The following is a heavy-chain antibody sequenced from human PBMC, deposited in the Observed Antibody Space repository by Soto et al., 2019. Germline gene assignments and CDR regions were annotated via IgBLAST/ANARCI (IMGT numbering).Heavy chain of an antibody. Sequence: ASVKVSCKASGYSFTSYYIHWVRQAPGQGLEWMGRINPNSGGTNYAQNFQGWVTMTRDTSISTAYMELSRLRSDDTAVYYCARDGFKQLWSKDYFYGMDVWGQGTTVTVSS. V-gene: IGHV1-2*04. CDR2: INPNSGGT. CDR3: ARDGFKQLWSKDYFYGMDV. J-gene: IGHJ6*02. CDR1: GYSFTSYY. D-gene: IGHD5-18*01.